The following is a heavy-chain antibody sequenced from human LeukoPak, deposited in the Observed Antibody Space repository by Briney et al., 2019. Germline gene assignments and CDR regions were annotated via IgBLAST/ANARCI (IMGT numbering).Heavy chain of an antibody. CDR1: GYTFTSYY. J-gene: IGHJ3*02. V-gene: IGHV1-46*01. D-gene: IGHD1-26*01. Sequence: GASVKVSCKASGYTFTSYYMHWVRQAPGQGLEWMGIINPSGGSTSYAQKFQGRVTMTRDMSTSTVYMELSSLRSEDTAVYYCASGGATRLDAFDIWGQGTMVTVSS. CDR3: ASGGATRLDAFDI. CDR2: INPSGGST.